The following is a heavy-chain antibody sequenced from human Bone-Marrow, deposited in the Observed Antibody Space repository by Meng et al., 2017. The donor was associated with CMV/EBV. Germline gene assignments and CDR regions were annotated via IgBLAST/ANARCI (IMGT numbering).Heavy chain of an antibody. J-gene: IGHJ5*02. Sequence: CNGSGGSLTSGGYYWSWIRQLPGKGLEWIGYIYYSGSTYYNPSLKSRVTISVDTSKNQFSLNVTSVTAADTAVYYCARDPNGNNWFDPWGQGTLVTVSS. CDR1: GGSLTSGGYY. D-gene: IGHD1-1*01. CDR3: ARDPNGNNWFDP. CDR2: IYYSGST. V-gene: IGHV4-31*03.